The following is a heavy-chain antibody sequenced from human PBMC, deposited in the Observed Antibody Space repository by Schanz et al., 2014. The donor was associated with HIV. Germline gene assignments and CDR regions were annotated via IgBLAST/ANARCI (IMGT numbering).Heavy chain of an antibody. CDR3: ARGSGPYYYYYGMDV. Sequence: VQLLESGGGLVQPGGSLRLSCAVSVSRFSFSDFAMSWVRQAPGKGLEWVAAMWYDGSNKYYADSVKGRFTISRDNSKNTLYLQMNSLRAEDTAVYYCARGSGPYYYYYGMDVWGQGTTVTVSS. J-gene: IGHJ6*02. CDR2: MWYDGSNK. CDR1: VSRFSFSDFA. D-gene: IGHD2-15*01. V-gene: IGHV3-33*08.